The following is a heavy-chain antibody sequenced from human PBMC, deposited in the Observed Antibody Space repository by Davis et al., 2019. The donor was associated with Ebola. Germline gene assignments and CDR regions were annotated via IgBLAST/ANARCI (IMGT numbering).Heavy chain of an antibody. CDR1: GGSISSGGYS. CDR3: ARDEEWLHNAFDI. D-gene: IGHD3-3*01. Sequence: LRLSCAVSGGSISSGGYSWSWIRQPPGKGLEWIGYIYHSGSTYYNPSLKSRVTISVDRSKNQFSLKLSSVTAADTAVYYCARDEEWLHNAFDIWGQGTMVTVS. V-gene: IGHV4-30-2*01. CDR2: IYHSGST. J-gene: IGHJ3*02.